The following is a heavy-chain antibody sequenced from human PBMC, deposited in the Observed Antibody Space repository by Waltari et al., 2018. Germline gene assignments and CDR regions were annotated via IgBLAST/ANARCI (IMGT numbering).Heavy chain of an antibody. D-gene: IGHD3-22*01. CDR2: MNPNMVNT. CDR1: GYTFTSYD. V-gene: IGHV1-8*01. Sequence: QVQLVQSGAEVKKPGASVKVSCKASGYTFTSYDINWVRQATGQGLEWMGWMNPNMVNTGYAQKFQGRVTMTRNTSISTAYMELSSLRSEDTAVYYCARGQRYYYDSSGYYEYDDYWGQGTLVTVSS. J-gene: IGHJ4*02. CDR3: ARGQRYYYDSSGYYEYDDY.